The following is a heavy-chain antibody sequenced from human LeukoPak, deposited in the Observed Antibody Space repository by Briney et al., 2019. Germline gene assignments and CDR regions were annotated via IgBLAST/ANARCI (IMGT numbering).Heavy chain of an antibody. CDR2: IYSSGST. J-gene: IGHJ4*02. CDR3: ARDRWQLVRQGNFDY. D-gene: IGHD6-6*01. V-gene: IGHV4-61*02. CDR1: GGSISSETYY. Sequence: SETLSLTCTVSGGSISSETYYWTWVRQPAGKGLEWIGRIYSSGSTSYNPSLKSRVTISVDTSKNQFSLELNSVTASDTAVYYCARDRWQLVRQGNFDYWGQGTLVTVSS.